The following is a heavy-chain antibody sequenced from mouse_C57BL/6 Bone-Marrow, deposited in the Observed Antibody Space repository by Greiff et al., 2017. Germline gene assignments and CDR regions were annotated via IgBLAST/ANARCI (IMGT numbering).Heavy chain of an antibody. CDR1: GFSLSTSNMG. Sequence: QVQLKESGPGILQPSQTLSLTCSFSGFSLSTSNMGIGWIRQPSGKGLEWLAHIWWNDDKYYNPSLKSRLTISKDTSNNQVFLKLTSVDTADTATYYCAHYSNYAMDCWGQGTSVTVSS. V-gene: IGHV8-5*01. D-gene: IGHD2-5*01. CDR3: AHYSNYAMDC. CDR2: IWWNDDK. J-gene: IGHJ4*01.